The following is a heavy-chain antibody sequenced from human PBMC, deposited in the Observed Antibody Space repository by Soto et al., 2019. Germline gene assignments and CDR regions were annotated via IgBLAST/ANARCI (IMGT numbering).Heavy chain of an antibody. CDR3: ARDPSGVSWSDYFDY. Sequence: PSETLSLTCSVSGGSINSYWWSWIRQPAGKGLEWIGRVYSSGTTDYNPSLNSRATLSVETSKNQFSLKLSSVTAADTAVYYCARDPSGVSWSDYFDYWGQGTLVTVSS. J-gene: IGHJ4*02. CDR1: GGSINSYW. D-gene: IGHD3-3*01. CDR2: VYSSGTT. V-gene: IGHV4-4*07.